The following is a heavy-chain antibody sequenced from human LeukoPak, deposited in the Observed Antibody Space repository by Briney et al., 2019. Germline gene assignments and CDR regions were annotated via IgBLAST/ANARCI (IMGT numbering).Heavy chain of an antibody. CDR3: ARSYDSSGYYYLEYFDY. CDR1: GGSMNTYY. D-gene: IGHD3-22*01. J-gene: IGHJ4*02. Sequence: SETLSLTCTVSGGSMNTYYWSWIRQPPRKGLEWIGYIYHSGSTNYNPSLKSRVTMSVDTSKNQFSLKLSSVTATDTAVYYCARSYDSSGYYYLEYFDYWGQGTLVTVSS. V-gene: IGHV4-59*08. CDR2: IYHSGST.